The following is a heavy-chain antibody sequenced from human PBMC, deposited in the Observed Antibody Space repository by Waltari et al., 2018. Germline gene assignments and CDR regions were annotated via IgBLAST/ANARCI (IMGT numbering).Heavy chain of an antibody. V-gene: IGHV1-69*08. D-gene: IGHD2-21*01. CDR1: GGTFSSYA. CDR3: AILGGGMVVIAIPEDY. CDR2: IIPIFGTA. J-gene: IGHJ4*02. Sequence: QVQLVQSGAEVKKPGSSVKVSCKASGGTFSSYAISWVPPAPGQGLEWMGRIIPIFGTANYAQKFQGRVTITADKSTSTAYMELSSLRSEDTAVYYCAILGGGMVVIAIPEDYWGQGTLVTVSS.